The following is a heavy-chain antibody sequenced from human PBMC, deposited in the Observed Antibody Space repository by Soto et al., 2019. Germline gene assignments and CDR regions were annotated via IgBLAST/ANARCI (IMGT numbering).Heavy chain of an antibody. V-gene: IGHV1-69*01. J-gene: IGHJ4*02. Sequence: QVQLEQSGPEVKRPGMSVKVSCKASGGAFGRYSVSWVRQAPGQGLEWIGGVIPVFNTSNYSLKFQGRVAIFADLSASSVFMELRSLRSEDTALYYCARGDEMTAVTIFEYWGQGTLVTVSS. CDR3: ARGDEMTAVTIFEY. CDR2: VIPVFNTS. CDR1: GGAFGRYS. D-gene: IGHD4-17*01.